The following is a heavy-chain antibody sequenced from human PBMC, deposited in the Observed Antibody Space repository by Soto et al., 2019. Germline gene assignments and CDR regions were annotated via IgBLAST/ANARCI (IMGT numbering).Heavy chain of an antibody. CDR2: ISPYNGST. Sequence: ASVKVSCKASGYTFSSYAISWVRQAPGQGLEWMGWISPYNGSTNYAQNLQGRVTMTTDTSTTTAYMELRSLRSDDTAVYYCARGTTVTTTPTYYYMDVWGIGTTVTVSS. V-gene: IGHV1-18*01. CDR1: GYTFSSYA. J-gene: IGHJ6*03. CDR3: ARGTTVTTTPTYYYMDV. D-gene: IGHD4-4*01.